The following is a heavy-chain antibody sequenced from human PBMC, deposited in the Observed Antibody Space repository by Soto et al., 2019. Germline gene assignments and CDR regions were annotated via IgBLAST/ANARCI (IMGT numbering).Heavy chain of an antibody. CDR3: AREMDYYDSSGSARLTDY. CDR2: INPNSGGT. Sequence: ASVKVSCKASGYTFTGYYMHWVRQAPGQGLEWMGWINPNSGGTNYAQKFQGRVTMTRDTSISTAYMELSRLRSDDTAVYLCAREMDYYDSSGSARLTDYWGQGTLVTVSS. D-gene: IGHD3-22*01. J-gene: IGHJ4*02. CDR1: GYTFTGYY. V-gene: IGHV1-2*02.